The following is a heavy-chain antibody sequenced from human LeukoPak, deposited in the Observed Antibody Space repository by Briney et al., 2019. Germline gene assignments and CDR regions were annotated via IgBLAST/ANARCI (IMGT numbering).Heavy chain of an antibody. Sequence: PGGSLRLSCAASGFTVSSDYMSWVRQAQGKGLEWVSVIYSGGSTYYADSVKGRFTISRDNSKNTLYLQMNSLRAEDTAVYYCARLLSSSGWYWFDPWGQGTLVTVSS. V-gene: IGHV3-66*02. CDR1: GFTVSSDY. CDR2: IYSGGST. J-gene: IGHJ5*02. CDR3: ARLLSSSGWYWFDP. D-gene: IGHD6-19*01.